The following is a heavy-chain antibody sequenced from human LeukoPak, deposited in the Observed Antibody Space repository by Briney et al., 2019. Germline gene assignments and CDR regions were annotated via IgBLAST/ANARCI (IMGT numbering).Heavy chain of an antibody. Sequence: GRSLRLSCAASGFTFSSYAMHWVRQAPGKGLEWVAVISYDGSNKYYADSVKGRSTISRDNSKNTLYLQMNSLRAEDTAVYYCARDETNFDYWGQGTLVTVSS. D-gene: IGHD2-8*01. J-gene: IGHJ4*02. CDR1: GFTFSSYA. CDR2: ISYDGSNK. CDR3: ARDETNFDY. V-gene: IGHV3-30-3*01.